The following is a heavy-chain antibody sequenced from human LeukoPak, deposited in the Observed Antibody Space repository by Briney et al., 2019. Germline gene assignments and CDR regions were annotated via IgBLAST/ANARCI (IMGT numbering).Heavy chain of an antibody. Sequence: GASVKVSCKASGYTFTGYYMHWVRQAPGQGLEWMGGIIPIFGTANYAQKFQGRVTITADESTSTAYMELSRLRSDDTAVYYCARVRYRLAEAYIDYWGQGTLVTVSS. CDR1: GYTFTGYY. J-gene: IGHJ4*02. CDR3: ARVRYRLAEAYIDY. V-gene: IGHV1-69*13. D-gene: IGHD3-16*01. CDR2: IIPIFGTA.